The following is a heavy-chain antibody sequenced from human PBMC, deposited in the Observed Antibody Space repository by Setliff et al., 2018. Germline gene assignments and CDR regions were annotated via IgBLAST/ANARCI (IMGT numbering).Heavy chain of an antibody. CDR3: ARDQWVRSPPLYFSYSMDV. CDR1: GGSIINSYY. J-gene: IGHJ6*02. V-gene: IGHV4-4*07. CDR2: ISTSGNT. Sequence: SETLSLTCTVSGGSIINSYYSSWIRQPAGKGLEWIGRISTSGNTNYNPSLKSRVTVSLDTSKNQFSLKLTSMTAADTAVYYCARDQWVRSPPLYFSYSMDVWGQGTTVTVSS. D-gene: IGHD5-12*01.